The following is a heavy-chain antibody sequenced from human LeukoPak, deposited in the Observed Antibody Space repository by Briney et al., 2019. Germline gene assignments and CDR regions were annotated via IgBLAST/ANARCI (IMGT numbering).Heavy chain of an antibody. D-gene: IGHD6-13*01. J-gene: IGHJ4*02. CDR3: ARVYSSSWYSSDFDY. CDR2: INPSGGST. Sequence: ASVKVSCKASGYTFTSYYMHWVRQAPGQGLEWMGIINPSGGSTSYAQKFQGRVTMTRDMSTSTVYMELSSLRSEDTAVYYCARVYSSSWYSSDFDYWGQGTLVTVSS. V-gene: IGHV1-46*01. CDR1: GYTFTSYY.